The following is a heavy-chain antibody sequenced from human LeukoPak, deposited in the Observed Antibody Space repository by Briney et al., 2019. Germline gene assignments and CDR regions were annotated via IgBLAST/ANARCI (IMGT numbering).Heavy chain of an antibody. CDR3: ARGYNWNDNWSDP. D-gene: IGHD1-20*01. J-gene: IGHJ5*02. Sequence: KPSETLSLTCTVSGGSISSYYWSWIRQPPGKGLEWIGYIYYSGSTNYNPSLKSRVTISVDTSKNQFSLKLSSVTAADTAVYYCARGYNWNDNWSDPWGQGTLVTVSS. V-gene: IGHV4-59*01. CDR2: IYYSGST. CDR1: GGSISSYY.